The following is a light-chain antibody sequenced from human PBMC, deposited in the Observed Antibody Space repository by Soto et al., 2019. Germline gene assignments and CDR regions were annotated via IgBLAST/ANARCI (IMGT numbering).Light chain of an antibody. CDR3: LQDYYYPYS. CDR1: QNQNSY. Sequence: IQMTQAPSSLSASVGDRVTITCRARQNQNSYLNWYQQKPGKAHKLLFYAASSLQSGVPSRFSGSGSGTDFALTIGSLQPEDFATYFCLQDYYYPYSFGQGTKVDIK. J-gene: IGKJ2*01. V-gene: IGKV1-6*01. CDR2: AAS.